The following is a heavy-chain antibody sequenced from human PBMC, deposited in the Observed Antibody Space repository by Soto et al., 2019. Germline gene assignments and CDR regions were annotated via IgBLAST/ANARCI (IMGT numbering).Heavy chain of an antibody. CDR1: GGSISSDY. CDR3: ARDNGYSYGYTLAH. CDR2: IYYSGST. J-gene: IGHJ4*02. Sequence: SETLSLTCTVSGGSISSDYWSWIRQPPGKGLEWIGYIYYSGSTNYNPSLKSRVTISVDTSKNQFSLKLSSVTAADTAVYYCARDNGYSYGYTLAHLGQGTLVTVS. D-gene: IGHD5-18*01. V-gene: IGHV4-59*01.